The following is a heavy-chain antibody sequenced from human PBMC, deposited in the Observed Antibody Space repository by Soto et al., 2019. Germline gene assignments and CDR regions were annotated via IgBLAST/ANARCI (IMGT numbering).Heavy chain of an antibody. J-gene: IGHJ4*02. CDR1: AFTFSSYG. CDR2: IWYDGSNK. CDR3: AREMSELGELSFTFDY. V-gene: IGHV3-33*01. D-gene: IGHD3-16*02. Sequence: GGSLRVSCAGSAFTFSSYGMHRVRQAPGKGLECVAVIWYDGSNKYYADSVKGRFTTSRDNSKNTLYLQMNSLRAEDTAVYYCAREMSELGELSFTFDYWGQGTLVTVSS.